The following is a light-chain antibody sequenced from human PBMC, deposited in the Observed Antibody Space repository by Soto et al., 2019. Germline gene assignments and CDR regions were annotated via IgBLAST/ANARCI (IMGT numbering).Light chain of an antibody. J-gene: IGKJ1*01. CDR2: WAS. CDR1: QSVLYSSNSKNY. V-gene: IGKV4-1*01. Sequence: DIVMTQSPDSLAVSLGERATINCKSSQSVLYSSNSKNYLAWYQQKPGQPPKLLIYWASTRESGVPDRFSGSGSGTDFTLTISSLLAEDVALYYCQQYYSIPPTFGQGTKVEIK. CDR3: QQYYSIPPT.